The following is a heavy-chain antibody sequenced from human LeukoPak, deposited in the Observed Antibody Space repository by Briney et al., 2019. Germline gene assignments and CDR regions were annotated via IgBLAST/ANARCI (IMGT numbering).Heavy chain of an antibody. V-gene: IGHV3-11*04. J-gene: IGHJ4*02. CDR1: YY. CDR2: ISSSGSTI. Sequence: YYWVWIRQAPGKGLEWVSYISSSGSTIYYADSVKGRFTISRDNAKNSLYLQMNSLRAEDTAVYYCARDVNSHDYWGQGTLVTVSS. CDR3: ARDVNSHDY.